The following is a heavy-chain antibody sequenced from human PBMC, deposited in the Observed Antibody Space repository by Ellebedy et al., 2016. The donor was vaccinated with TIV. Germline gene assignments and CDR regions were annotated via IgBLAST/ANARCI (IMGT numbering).Heavy chain of an antibody. V-gene: IGHV3-15*01. CDR3: VAEVGATIGY. Sequence: PGGSLRLSCVASGFTFSNVWMTWVRQAPGKGLEWVGRVKSKADGGTTDYAAPVNGRCTISRDDSKNTLYLQMSSLKTEDTAVYYCVAEVGATIGYWGQGTLVTVSS. CDR2: VKSKADGGTT. J-gene: IGHJ4*02. D-gene: IGHD5-12*01. CDR1: GFTFSNVW.